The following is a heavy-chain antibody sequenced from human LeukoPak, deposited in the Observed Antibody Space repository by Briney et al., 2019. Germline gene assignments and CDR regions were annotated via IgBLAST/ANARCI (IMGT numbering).Heavy chain of an antibody. CDR1: GDSVSGDSLTTYY. J-gene: IGHJ6*03. V-gene: IGHV4-61*01. Sequence: SETLSLTCTVSGDSVSGDSLTTYYWSWLRQPPGKGLEWIGYIYHSGSTNYNPSLKSRVTISIDTSKNQFSLTLNSVTAADTATYYCARLYRTYYYMDVWGKGTTVTVSS. CDR2: IYHSGST. CDR3: ARLYRTYYYMDV. D-gene: IGHD1-14*01.